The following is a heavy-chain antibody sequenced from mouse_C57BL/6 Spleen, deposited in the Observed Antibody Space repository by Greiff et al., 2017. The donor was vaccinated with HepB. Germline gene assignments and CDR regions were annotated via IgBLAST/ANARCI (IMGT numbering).Heavy chain of an antibody. V-gene: IGHV1-81*01. CDR3: ARRYYDYDTDY. CDR1: GYTFTSYS. Sequence: VQLQQSGAELARPGASVKLSCKASGYTFTSYSISWVKQRTGQGLEWIGEIYPRSGNTYYNEKFKGKATLTADKSSSTAYMELRSLTSEDSAVYFCARRYYDYDTDYWGQGTTLTVSS. J-gene: IGHJ2*01. CDR2: IYPRSGNT. D-gene: IGHD2-4*01.